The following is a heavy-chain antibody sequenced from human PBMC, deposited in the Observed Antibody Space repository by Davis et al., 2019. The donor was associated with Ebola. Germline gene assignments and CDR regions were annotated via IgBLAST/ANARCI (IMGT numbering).Heavy chain of an antibody. Sequence: SETLSLTCTVSGGSFSTYYWSWVRQPPGKGLEWVGYIYYSGTTHYNPSLRGRVTISVDTSEKHFSLKLGSVTAADTAVYYCARGSQWLGPDYWGQGTLVTVSS. CDR1: GGSFSTYY. D-gene: IGHD6-19*01. J-gene: IGHJ4*02. CDR3: ARGSQWLGPDY. CDR2: IYYSGTT. V-gene: IGHV4-59*01.